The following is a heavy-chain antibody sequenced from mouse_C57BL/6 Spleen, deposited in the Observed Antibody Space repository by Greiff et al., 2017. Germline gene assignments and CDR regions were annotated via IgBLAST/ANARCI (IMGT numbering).Heavy chain of an antibody. V-gene: IGHV1-50*01. CDR1: GYTFTSYW. Sequence: QVQLQQPGAELVKPGASVKLSCKASGYTFTSYWMQWVKQRPGQGLEWIGEIDPSDSYTNYNQKFKGKATLTVDTSSSTAYMQLNSLTSEDSAVYDYARRRIYYDYDLYFDYWGQGTTLTVSS. CDR2: IDPSDSYT. CDR3: ARRRIYYDYDLYFDY. D-gene: IGHD2-4*01. J-gene: IGHJ2*01.